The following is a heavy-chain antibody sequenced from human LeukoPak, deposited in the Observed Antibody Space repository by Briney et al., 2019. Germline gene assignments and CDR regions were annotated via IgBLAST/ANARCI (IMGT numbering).Heavy chain of an antibody. D-gene: IGHD6-19*01. V-gene: IGHV3-74*01. CDR3: ATKQWLAPPPDS. Sequence: GGSLRLSCAATGFTFSKYWMLWFHQAPGKGLESVSRINTDGTVTTYADSVKGRFTVSRDNADNTMFLQMNSVRDEDTAVYYCATKQWLAPPPDSWGQGTPVTVSS. J-gene: IGHJ4*02. CDR1: GFTFSKYW. CDR2: INTDGTVT.